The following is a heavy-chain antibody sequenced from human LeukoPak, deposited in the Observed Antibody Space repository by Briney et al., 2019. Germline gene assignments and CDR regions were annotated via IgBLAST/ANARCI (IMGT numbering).Heavy chain of an antibody. V-gene: IGHV3-48*01. Sequence: GGSLRLSCAASGFTFSSYSMSWVRQAPGKGLEWVSYISSSNIYYADSVKGRFTISRDNGKNSLHLQMNSLRAEDTAVYYCAREGGFDIWGQGTMVTVSS. CDR3: AREGGFDI. CDR2: ISSSNI. J-gene: IGHJ3*02. CDR1: GFTFSSYS.